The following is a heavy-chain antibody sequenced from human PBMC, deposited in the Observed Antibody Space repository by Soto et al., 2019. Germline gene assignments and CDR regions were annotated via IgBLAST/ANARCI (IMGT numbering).Heavy chain of an antibody. Sequence: ASVMVSCQASGGTFSSYTISCVRQALVQGLEWMGRIIPILGIANCAQKFQGRVTITADKSTSTGYMELSRLRSEDTAVYYCARAYCSSTSCYDFYYCGQGTLVPVSS. CDR1: GGTFSSYT. D-gene: IGHD2-2*01. V-gene: IGHV1-69*02. CDR3: ARAYCSSTSCYDFYY. CDR2: IIPILGIA. J-gene: IGHJ4*02.